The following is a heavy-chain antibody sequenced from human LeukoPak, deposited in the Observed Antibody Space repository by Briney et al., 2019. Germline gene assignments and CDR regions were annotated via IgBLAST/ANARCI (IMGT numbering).Heavy chain of an antibody. V-gene: IGHV4-59*01. D-gene: IGHD3-10*01. CDR2: IFYNGNT. J-gene: IGHJ4*02. CDR1: GGSISSYY. CDR3: ARAFGADYFDY. Sequence: SETLSLTCAVSGGSISSYYWSWVRQPPGKGLEWIGYIFYNGNTNYNPSLRSRVTMSLDTSKNQFSLKLTSVTAADTAVYYCARAFGADYFDYWGQGALVTVSS.